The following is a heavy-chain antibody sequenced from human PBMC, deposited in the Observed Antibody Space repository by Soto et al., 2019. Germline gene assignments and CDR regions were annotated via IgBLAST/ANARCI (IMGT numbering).Heavy chain of an antibody. J-gene: IGHJ6*02. D-gene: IGHD6-13*01. V-gene: IGHV1-8*01. CDR2: MNPNSGNT. Sequence: QVQLVQSGAEVKKPGASVKVSCKASGYTFTSYDINWVRQATGQGLEWMGWMNPNSGNTGYAQKFQGRVTMTRNTSISTTYRELSSLRSEDTAVYYCARRYSSSWYQFYYYYGMDVWGQGTTVTVSS. CDR3: ARRYSSSWYQFYYYYGMDV. CDR1: GYTFTSYD.